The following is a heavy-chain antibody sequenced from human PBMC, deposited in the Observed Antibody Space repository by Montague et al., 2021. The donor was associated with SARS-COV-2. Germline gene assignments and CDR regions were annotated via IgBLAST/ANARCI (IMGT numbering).Heavy chain of an antibody. V-gene: IGHV4-59*01. Sequence: SETLSLTCTVSGGSISSYYWSWIRQPPGKGLVWIGYIYYSGSTNYNPSLKIRVTISIDTSKNQFSLKLSSVTAADTAVYYCARGSGWMGNAFDIWGQGTMVTVSS. CDR2: IYYSGST. D-gene: IGHD6-19*01. CDR1: GGSISSYY. CDR3: ARGSGWMGNAFDI. J-gene: IGHJ3*02.